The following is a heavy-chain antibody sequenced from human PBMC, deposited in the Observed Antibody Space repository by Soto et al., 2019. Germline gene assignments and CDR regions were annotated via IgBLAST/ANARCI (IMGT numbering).Heavy chain of an antibody. V-gene: IGHV3-23*01. J-gene: IGHJ3*02. Sequence: EVKLLESGGGLVQPGGSLRLSCAASGFTCSSYAMSWVRQAPGKGLEWVSAISGSGSSTYYADSVKGRFTISRDNSKNTLYLQMNSLIAEDTAVYYCARRSPSWAFDIWGQGTMVTVSS. CDR3: ARRSPSWAFDI. CDR1: GFTCSSYA. D-gene: IGHD2-15*01. CDR2: ISGSGSST.